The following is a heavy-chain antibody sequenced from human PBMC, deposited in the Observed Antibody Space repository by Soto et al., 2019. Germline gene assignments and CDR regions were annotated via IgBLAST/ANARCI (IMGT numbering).Heavy chain of an antibody. CDR1: GGSISSYY. D-gene: IGHD2-2*01. CDR2: VYYSGST. CDR3: ARGTPTNVVPAAIWWFDP. Sequence: PSETLSLTCTVSGGSISSYYWSWIRQPPGKGLEWIGYVYYSGSTNYNPSLKSRVTISVDTSKNQFSLKLSSVTAADTAVYYCARGTPTNVVPAAIWWFDPWGQGTLVTVSS. J-gene: IGHJ5*02. V-gene: IGHV4-59*12.